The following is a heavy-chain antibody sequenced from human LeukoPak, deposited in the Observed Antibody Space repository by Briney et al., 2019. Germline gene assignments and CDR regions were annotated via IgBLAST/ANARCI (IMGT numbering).Heavy chain of an antibody. D-gene: IGHD3-3*01. CDR3: TTWGPWSHCDY. J-gene: IGHJ4*02. V-gene: IGHV3-7*01. CDR1: EFAFSNYW. CDR2: IKEDGTEK. Sequence: GGSLRLSCAASEFAFSNYWMSWVRQAPGKGLEWVANIKEDGTEKNYVGSVKGRFTISRDNAKNSLYLQMNSLRAEDTAVYYCTTWGPWSHCDYWGQGTLVTVSS.